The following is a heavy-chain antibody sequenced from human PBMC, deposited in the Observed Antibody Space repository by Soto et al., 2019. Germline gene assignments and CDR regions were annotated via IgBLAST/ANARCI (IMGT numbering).Heavy chain of an antibody. Sequence: ASVKVSCKASGYTFTSYYMHWVRQAPGQGLEWMGIINPSGGSTSYAQEFQGRVTMTRDTSTSTVYMELSSLRSEDTAVYYCARDLNPISSSGYPNWFDPWGQGTLVTVSS. CDR3: ARDLNPISSSGYPNWFDP. CDR2: INPSGGST. V-gene: IGHV1-46*01. CDR1: GYTFTSYY. J-gene: IGHJ5*02. D-gene: IGHD3-22*01.